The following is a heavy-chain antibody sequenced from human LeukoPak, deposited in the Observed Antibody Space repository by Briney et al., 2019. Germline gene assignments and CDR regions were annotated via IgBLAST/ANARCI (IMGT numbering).Heavy chain of an antibody. V-gene: IGHV3-7*04. CDR3: ARARYCANTICHIGGGLDV. CDR1: GFPFTNNW. CDR2: IKQDGRET. D-gene: IGHD2-8*01. Sequence: PGGSLRLSCAASGFPFTNNWMTWVRQAPGKGLEWVATIKQDGRETYYVDSVKGRFTISRVNARDSVFLQMSILRAEDAAVYYCARARYCANTICHIGGGLDVRGPGTTVTVYS. J-gene: IGHJ6*02.